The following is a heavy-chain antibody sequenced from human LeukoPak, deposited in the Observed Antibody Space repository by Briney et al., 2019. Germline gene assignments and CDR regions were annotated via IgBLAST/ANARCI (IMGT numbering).Heavy chain of an antibody. Sequence: PGGSLRLSCAASGFTFSNGWMSWVRQAPGKGLEWVGRIKSKTDGGTIDYAAPVKGRFTISRDNSKNMLYLQVNSLRPEDTGVYWCARENSDRRIDYWGQGALVTVSS. V-gene: IGHV3-15*01. J-gene: IGHJ4*02. CDR2: IKSKTDGGTI. D-gene: IGHD1/OR15-1a*01. CDR3: ARENSDRRIDY. CDR1: GFTFSNGW.